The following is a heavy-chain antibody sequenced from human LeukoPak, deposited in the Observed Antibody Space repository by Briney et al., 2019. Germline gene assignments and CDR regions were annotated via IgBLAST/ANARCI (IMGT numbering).Heavy chain of an antibody. CDR1: GFIFSSYG. V-gene: IGHV3-23*01. J-gene: IGHJ3*02. CDR2: ISGSGSST. D-gene: IGHD3-9*01. CDR3: ARDWYDNSDAFDI. Sequence: PGGSLRLSCAASGFIFSSYGMSWVRQAPGKGLEWVSGISGSGSSTYSADSVKGRFTISRDNSKNTLYLQMNSLRAEDTAVYYCARDWYDNSDAFDIWGQGTMVTVSS.